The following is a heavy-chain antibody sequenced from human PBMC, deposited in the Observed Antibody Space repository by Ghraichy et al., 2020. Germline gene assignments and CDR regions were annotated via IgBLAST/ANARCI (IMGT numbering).Heavy chain of an antibody. V-gene: IGHV3-30*04. Sequence: GGSLRLSCAASGFTFSSYAMHWVRQAPGKGLEWVAVISYDGSNKYYADSVKGRFTISRDNSKNTLYLQMNSLRAEDTAVYYCAREMIVVVPAAIGELDYWGQGTLVTVSS. CDR3: AREMIVVVPAAIGELDY. CDR2: ISYDGSNK. CDR1: GFTFSSYA. J-gene: IGHJ4*02. D-gene: IGHD2-2*01.